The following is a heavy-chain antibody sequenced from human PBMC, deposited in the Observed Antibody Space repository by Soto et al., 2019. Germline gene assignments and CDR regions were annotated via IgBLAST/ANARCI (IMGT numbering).Heavy chain of an antibody. CDR3: AKRSSSSTFDY. Sequence: EVQLLESGGGLVQPGESLRLSCAASGFTFSSYAMSWVRQAPGKGLEWVSVISGSDDSTYYADSVKGRFTISRDNSKNTLYLQMNSLRAEDTAVYYCAKRSSSSTFDYCGQGTLGTVST. D-gene: IGHD6-6*01. CDR1: GFTFSSYA. J-gene: IGHJ4*02. CDR2: ISGSDDST. V-gene: IGHV3-23*01.